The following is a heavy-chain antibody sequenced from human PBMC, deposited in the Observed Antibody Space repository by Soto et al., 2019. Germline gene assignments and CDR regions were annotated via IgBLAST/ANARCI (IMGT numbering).Heavy chain of an antibody. CDR2: ISGSGGST. D-gene: IGHD3-9*01. J-gene: IGHJ3*01. CDR3: AKDTYYYILTGFPAVAFDF. CDR1: GFTFSSYA. V-gene: IGHV3-23*01. Sequence: GGSLRLSCAAPGFTFSSYAMSWVRQAPGKGLEWVSAISGSGGSTYYADSVKGRFTISRDNSKNTLYLQMNSLRAEDTAVYYCAKDTYYYILTGFPAVAFDFWGQGTMVTVSS.